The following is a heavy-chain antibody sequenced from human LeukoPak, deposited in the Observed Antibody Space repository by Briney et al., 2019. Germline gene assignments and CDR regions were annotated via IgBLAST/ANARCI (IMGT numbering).Heavy chain of an antibody. Sequence: SVKVSCKASGGTFISYAISWVRQAPGQGLEWMGGIIPIFGTANYAQKFQGRVTITTDESTSTAYMELSGLRSEDTAVYYCARESRPTSFDWLLPNFDYWGQGTLVTVSS. CDR1: GGTFISYA. D-gene: IGHD3-9*01. J-gene: IGHJ4*02. CDR3: ARESRPTSFDWLLPNFDY. CDR2: IIPIFGTA. V-gene: IGHV1-69*05.